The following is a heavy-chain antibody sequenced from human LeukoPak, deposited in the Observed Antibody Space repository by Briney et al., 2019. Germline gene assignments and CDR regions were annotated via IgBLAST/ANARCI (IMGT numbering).Heavy chain of an antibody. J-gene: IGHJ5*02. CDR2: INHSGST. V-gene: IGHV4-34*01. D-gene: IGHD3-10*01. CDR1: GGSFSGYY. Sequence: SETLSLTCAVYGGSFSGYYWSWIRQPPGKGLEWIGEINHSGSTNYNPSLKGRVTISVDTSKNQFSLKLSSVTAADTAVYYCARERILWFGELLEGVVRWFDPWGQGTLVTVSS. CDR3: ARERILWFGELLEGVVRWFDP.